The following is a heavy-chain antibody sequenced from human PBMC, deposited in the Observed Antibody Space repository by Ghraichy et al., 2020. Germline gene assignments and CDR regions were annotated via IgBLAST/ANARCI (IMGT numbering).Heavy chain of an antibody. CDR2: VSYDGNNK. Sequence: GGSLRLSCAASGFTFSTYAIHWVRQAPGKGLEWVAVVSYDGNNKYYAESVQGRFTISSDNSKNTLFLQMNSLRADDTAVYYCARDVAWIQLWSPYYFDSWGQGTLVTISS. CDR3: ARDVAWIQLWSPYYFDS. CDR1: GFTFSTYA. D-gene: IGHD5-18*01. V-gene: IGHV3-30-3*01. J-gene: IGHJ4*02.